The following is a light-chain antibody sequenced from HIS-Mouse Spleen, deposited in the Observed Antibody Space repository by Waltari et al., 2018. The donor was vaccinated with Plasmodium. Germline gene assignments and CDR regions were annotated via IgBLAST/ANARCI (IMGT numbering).Light chain of an antibody. CDR3: QQYYSYTFT. V-gene: IGKV1-8*01. Sequence: AIRMTQPPSSFSASTGDRVTIPCRAGQGISIYLSWYQQKPGKAPKRLIYAASTLQSGVPSRFRGGGSGTDFTLTISCLQAEDFATYDCQQYYSYTFTVHPGTKVDIK. J-gene: IGKJ3*01. CDR1: QGISIY. CDR2: AAS.